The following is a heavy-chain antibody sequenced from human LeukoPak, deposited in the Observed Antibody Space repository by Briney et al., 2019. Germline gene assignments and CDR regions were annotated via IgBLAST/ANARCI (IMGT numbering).Heavy chain of an antibody. CDR2: INHSGST. V-gene: IGHV4-34*01. D-gene: IGHD5-18*01. CDR1: GGSFSGYY. J-gene: IGHJ4*02. CDR3: ARVRIQLWLPDY. Sequence: PSETLSLTCAVYGGSFSGYYWSWIRQPPGKGLEWIGEINHSGSTNYNPSLKSRVTISVDTSKNQFSLKLSSVTAADTAVYYCARVRIQLWLPDYWGQGTLVTVSS.